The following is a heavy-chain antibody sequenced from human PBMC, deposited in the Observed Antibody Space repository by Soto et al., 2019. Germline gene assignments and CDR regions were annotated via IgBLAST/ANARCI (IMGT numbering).Heavy chain of an antibody. CDR3: VVAAQPYYFDY. Sequence: QVQLVQSGAEVKKPGASVKVSCKASGYTFTSYGISWVRQAPGQGLEWMGWISAYNGNTNYAQKLQGRVTMTTDRSTSTAYMEPRSLRSDDTAVYYCVVAAQPYYFDYWGQGTLVTVSS. CDR2: ISAYNGNT. CDR1: GYTFTSYG. J-gene: IGHJ4*02. V-gene: IGHV1-18*01. D-gene: IGHD2-15*01.